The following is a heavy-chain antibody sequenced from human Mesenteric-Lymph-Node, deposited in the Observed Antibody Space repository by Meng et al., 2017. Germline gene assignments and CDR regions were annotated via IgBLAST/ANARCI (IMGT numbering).Heavy chain of an antibody. D-gene: IGHD4-17*01. CDR2: IYYSGST. Sequence: GSLRLSCTVSGGSISSSSYYWGWIRQSPEKGLEWISTIYYSGSTNYNPSLKSRVTISVDTSKNQFSLKLSSVTAADTAVYYCARDSSVYGDYGNYYYYGMDVWGQGTTVTVSS. J-gene: IGHJ6*02. CDR3: ARDSSVYGDYGNYYYYGMDV. CDR1: GGSISSSSYY. V-gene: IGHV4-39*07.